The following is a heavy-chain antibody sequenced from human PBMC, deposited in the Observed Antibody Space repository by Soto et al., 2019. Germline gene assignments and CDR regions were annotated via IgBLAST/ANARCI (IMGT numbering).Heavy chain of an antibody. Sequence: EVHLVESGGGLVKPGGSLRLSCVASGFTFNTYSINWVRQAPGKGLEWVSSISGSSSYIYYADSVKGRFTISRDNAKNSLYLQMNSLRAEATGVYYCSGSKGYSGYGGMDVWGQVTTVTVSS. CDR1: GFTFNTYS. J-gene: IGHJ6*02. CDR2: ISGSSSYI. V-gene: IGHV3-21*01. CDR3: SGSKGYSGYGGMDV. D-gene: IGHD5-12*01.